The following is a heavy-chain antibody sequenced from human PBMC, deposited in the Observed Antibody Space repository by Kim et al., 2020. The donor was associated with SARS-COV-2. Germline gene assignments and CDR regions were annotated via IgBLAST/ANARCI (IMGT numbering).Heavy chain of an antibody. CDR1: GFIFSYYD. J-gene: IGHJ4*02. Sequence: GGSLRLSCEGSGFIFSYYDMTWVRQAPGMGLQWVSVIYSGGRTYYADSVKGRCTISRDNSKNTVYLQMNSLRADDTAIYYCTRVAARDQPPDYWCQGTLV. V-gene: IGHV3-53*01. CDR3: TRVAARDQPPDY. CDR2: IYSGGRT. D-gene: IGHD2-2*01.